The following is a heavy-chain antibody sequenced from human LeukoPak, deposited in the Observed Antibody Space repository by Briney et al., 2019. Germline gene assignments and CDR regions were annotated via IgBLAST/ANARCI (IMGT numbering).Heavy chain of an antibody. J-gene: IGHJ4*02. Sequence: GESLKISCKGSGYSFTTSWIGWVRQMPGKGLEWMGIIYPGDSDTRYSPSFQGQVTFSADKSLTTAYLQWSSLKASDTAMYFCARREGGYCASGVCYWNYFDLWGQGTLVTVSS. CDR1: GYSFTTSW. CDR3: ARREGGYCASGVCYWNYFDL. D-gene: IGHD2-8*01. V-gene: IGHV5-51*01. CDR2: IYPGDSDT.